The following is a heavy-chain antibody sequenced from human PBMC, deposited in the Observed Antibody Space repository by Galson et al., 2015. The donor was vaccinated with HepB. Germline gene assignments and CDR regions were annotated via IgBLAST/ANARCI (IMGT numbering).Heavy chain of an antibody. J-gene: IGHJ6*02. CDR2: TYYRSKWYN. CDR1: GDSESTNNVA. CDR3: TRVRHLARGMDV. V-gene: IGHV6-1*01. Sequence: CPIYGDSESTNNVAWNGIRQSPSRGLEWLGRTYYRSKWYNDYAVSVQSRITISPNTSRNQFSLQLNSVTPEATGVYYCTRVRHLARGMDVWGQGTTVTVSS. D-gene: IGHD5-12*01.